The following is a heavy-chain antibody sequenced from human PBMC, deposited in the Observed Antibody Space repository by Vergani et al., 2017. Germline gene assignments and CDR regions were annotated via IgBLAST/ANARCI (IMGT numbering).Heavy chain of an antibody. CDR1: GGSISSGGYY. CDR3: ARGAVSLASNAFDI. CDR2: IYYSGST. V-gene: IGHV4-31*03. D-gene: IGHD1-26*01. Sequence: QVQLQESGPGLVKPSQTLSLTCTVSGGSISSGGYYWSWLRQHPGKGLDWIGYIYYSGSTYYNPSLKRRVTISVNTSKNQFSLKLSSVTAADSAVDYCARGAVSLASNAFDIWGQGTMVTVSS. J-gene: IGHJ3*02.